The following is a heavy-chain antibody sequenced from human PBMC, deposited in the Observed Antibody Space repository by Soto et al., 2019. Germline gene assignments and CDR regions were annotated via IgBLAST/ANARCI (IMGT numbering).Heavy chain of an antibody. CDR3: ARTVLGPDLLADSFVDYYYYMDA. D-gene: IGHD3-9*01. J-gene: IGHJ6*03. CDR1: GGSISNFY. Sequence: SETLCLTCTVSGGSISNFYWSWIRQPPGKGLEWIGYVYYTGSTSYNPSLKRRVTFSADSSRGQFSLRLNSVTAADTAVYYCARTVLGPDLLADSFVDYYYYMDAWGQGTTVTVSS. CDR2: VYYTGST. V-gene: IGHV4-59*08.